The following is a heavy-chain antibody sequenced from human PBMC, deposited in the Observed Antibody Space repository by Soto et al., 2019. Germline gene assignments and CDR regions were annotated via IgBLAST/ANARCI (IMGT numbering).Heavy chain of an antibody. CDR2: IYHSGST. J-gene: IGHJ4*02. Sequence: QLQLQESGSGLVKPSQTLSLTCAVSGGSISSGGYSWSWIRQPPGKGLEWIGYIYHSGSTYYNPSLRSRATISVDRSKNQFSLKLSSVTAADTAVYSCAAGGGLPRYYWGQGTLVTVSS. V-gene: IGHV4-30-2*01. CDR1: GGSISSGGYS. D-gene: IGHD5-12*01. CDR3: AAGGGLPRYY.